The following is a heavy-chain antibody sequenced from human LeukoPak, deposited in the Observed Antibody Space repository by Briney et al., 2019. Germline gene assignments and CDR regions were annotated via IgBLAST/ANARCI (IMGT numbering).Heavy chain of an antibody. CDR2: IYYSGST. CDR3: ARFPSIAVAGDY. J-gene: IGHJ4*02. D-gene: IGHD6-19*01. CDR1: GGSISSYY. Sequence: LETLSLTCTVSGGSISSYYWSWIRQPPGKGLEWSGYIYYSGSTNYNPSLKSRVTISVDTSKNQFSLKLSSVTAADTAVYYCARFPSIAVAGDYWGQGTLVTVSS. V-gene: IGHV4-59*08.